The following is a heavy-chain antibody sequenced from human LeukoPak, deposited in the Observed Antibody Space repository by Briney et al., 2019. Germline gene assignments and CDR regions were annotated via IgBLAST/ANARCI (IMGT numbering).Heavy chain of an antibody. CDR3: VRATTVVRRFFGL. J-gene: IGHJ2*01. Sequence: SETLSLTCAVYGGSFSAYYWSWIRQSPGEGLEWIGEINHSGTTNYNPSLKSRVTISIDTSKNQFSLKLSSVTAADTAMYYCVRATTVVRRFFGLWGRGTLTIVSS. D-gene: IGHD4-23*01. CDR2: INHSGTT. V-gene: IGHV4-34*01. CDR1: GGSFSAYY.